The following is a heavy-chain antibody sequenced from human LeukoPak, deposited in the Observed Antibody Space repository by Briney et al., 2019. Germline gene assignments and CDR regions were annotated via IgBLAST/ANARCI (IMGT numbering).Heavy chain of an antibody. Sequence: ASVKVSCKASGGTFSSYAISWVRQAPGQGLEWMGGIIPIFGTANYAQKFQGRVTITADKSTSTAYMELSSLRSEDTAVYYCAQQQLVLDYYYGMDVWGQGTTVTVSS. CDR3: AQQQLVLDYYYGMDV. D-gene: IGHD6-13*01. CDR1: GGTFSSYA. J-gene: IGHJ6*02. CDR2: IIPIFGTA. V-gene: IGHV1-69*06.